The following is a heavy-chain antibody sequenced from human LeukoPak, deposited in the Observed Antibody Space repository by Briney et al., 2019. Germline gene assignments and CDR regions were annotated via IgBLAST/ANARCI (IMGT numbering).Heavy chain of an antibody. V-gene: IGHV4-61*01. Sequence: SETLSLTCSVSGDSVDSGSYYWTWIRQPPGKGLEWIGEINHSGSTNYNPSLKSRVTISVDTSKNQFSLNLSSVTAADTAVYYCASFGGVTDYWGQGTLVTVSS. D-gene: IGHD3-10*01. CDR2: INHSGST. CDR1: GDSVDSGSYY. J-gene: IGHJ4*02. CDR3: ASFGGVTDY.